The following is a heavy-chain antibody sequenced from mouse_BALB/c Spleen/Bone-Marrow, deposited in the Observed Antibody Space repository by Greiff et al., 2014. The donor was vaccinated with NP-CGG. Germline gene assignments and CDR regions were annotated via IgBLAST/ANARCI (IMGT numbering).Heavy chain of an antibody. J-gene: IGHJ3*01. Sequence: VQLQQSGGGLVQPGGSLKLSCAASGFDFSRYWMSWVRQAPGKGLEWIGEINPDSSTINYTPSLKDKFIISRDNAKNTLYLQTSKVRSEDTALYYCSRLYYYGNFAYWGQGTLVTVSA. V-gene: IGHV4-1*02. D-gene: IGHD1-1*01. CDR2: INPDSSTI. CDR3: SRLYYYGNFAY. CDR1: GFDFSRYW.